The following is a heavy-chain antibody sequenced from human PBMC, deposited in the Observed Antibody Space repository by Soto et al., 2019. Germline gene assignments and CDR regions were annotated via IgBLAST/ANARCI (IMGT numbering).Heavy chain of an antibody. CDR3: AREKQSLRLEEYFDY. V-gene: IGHV1-69*01. CDR1: GGTFSSYA. D-gene: IGHD3-16*01. J-gene: IGHJ4*02. CDR2: VIPIFGTA. Sequence: QVQLVQSGAEVKKPGSSVKVSCKASGGTFSSYAISWVRQAPGQGLEWMGGVIPIFGTANYAQKFQGRVTITAVESTSTAYMELSSLRFEDTAVYYCAREKQSLRLEEYFDYWGQGTLVTDSS.